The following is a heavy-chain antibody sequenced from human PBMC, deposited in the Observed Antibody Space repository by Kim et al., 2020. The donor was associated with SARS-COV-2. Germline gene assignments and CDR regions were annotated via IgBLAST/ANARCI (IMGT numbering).Heavy chain of an antibody. D-gene: IGHD3-22*01. CDR2: IKSKTDGGTT. Sequence: GGSLRLSCAASGFTFSNAWMSWVRQAPGKGLEWVGRIKSKTDGGTTDYAAPVKGRFTISRDDSKNTLYLQMNSLKTEDTAVYYCTTDSYYDSSGYYRGFGYWGQGTLVTVSS. J-gene: IGHJ4*02. CDR3: TTDSYYDSSGYYRGFGY. V-gene: IGHV3-15*01. CDR1: GFTFSNAW.